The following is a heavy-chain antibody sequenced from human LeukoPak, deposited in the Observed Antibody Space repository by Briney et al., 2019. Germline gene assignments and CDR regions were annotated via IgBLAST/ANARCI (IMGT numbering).Heavy chain of an antibody. CDR3: ARLPSYCSSTSCYGRPLPYYYYYMDV. CDR2: ISSSSSYI. J-gene: IGHJ6*03. CDR1: GFTFSSYS. Sequence: GGSLRLSCAASGFTFSSYSMNWVRQAPGKGLEWVSSISSSSSYICYADSVKGRFTISRDNAKNSLYLQMNSLRAEDTAVYYCARLPSYCSSTSCYGRPLPYYYYYMDVWGKGTTVTVSS. D-gene: IGHD2-2*01. V-gene: IGHV3-21*01.